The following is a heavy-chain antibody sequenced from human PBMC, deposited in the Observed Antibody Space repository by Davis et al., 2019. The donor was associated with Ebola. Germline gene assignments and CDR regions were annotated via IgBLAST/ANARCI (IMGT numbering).Heavy chain of an antibody. D-gene: IGHD1-26*01. J-gene: IGHJ4*02. CDR2: INPNSGGT. V-gene: IGHV1-2*04. CDR3: ARGGGSSKRTIGY. Sequence: AASVKVSCKASGYTFTGYYMHWVRQAPGQGLEWMGWINPNSGGTNYAQKFQGWVTMTRDTSISTAYMELSRLRSDETAVYYCARGGGSSKRTIGYWGQGTLVTVSS. CDR1: GYTFTGYY.